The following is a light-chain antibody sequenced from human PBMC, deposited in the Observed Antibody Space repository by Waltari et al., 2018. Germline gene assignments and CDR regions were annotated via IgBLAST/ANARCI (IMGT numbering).Light chain of an antibody. CDR2: DAS. CDR1: QSVSSY. Sequence: EIVLTQSPATLSLSPGERATLSCRASQSVSSYLAWYQQKPGQAPRLLIHDASNRATGIPARFSGSGSGTDFTLTISSLEPEDFAVYYCQQRSNWPPPITFGQGTRLEIK. V-gene: IGKV3-11*01. J-gene: IGKJ5*01. CDR3: QQRSNWPPPIT.